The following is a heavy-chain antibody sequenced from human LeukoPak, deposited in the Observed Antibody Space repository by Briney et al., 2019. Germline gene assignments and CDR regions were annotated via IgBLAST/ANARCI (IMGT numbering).Heavy chain of an antibody. V-gene: IGHV3-30*02. D-gene: IGHD6-13*01. J-gene: IGHJ4*02. CDR1: GFTFSSYG. Sequence: GGSLRLSCAESGFTFSSYGMHWVRQAPGKGLEWVAFIRYDGSNKYYADSVKGRFTISRDNSKNTLYLQMNSLRAEDTAVYYCAKDSLYSSSWGNFDYWGQGTLVTVSS. CDR2: IRYDGSNK. CDR3: AKDSLYSSSWGNFDY.